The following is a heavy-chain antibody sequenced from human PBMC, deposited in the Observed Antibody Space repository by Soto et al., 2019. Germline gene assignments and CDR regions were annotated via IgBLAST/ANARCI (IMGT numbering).Heavy chain of an antibody. V-gene: IGHV3-43*01. CDR3: AKDIRGGWLQSSNYGMDV. D-gene: IGHD5-12*01. CDR2: ISGNGGST. J-gene: IGHJ6*02. CDR1: GFTFDDYT. Sequence: GGSLRLSCAASGFTFDDYTMHWVRQAPGKGLEWVSLISGNGGSTNYADSVKGRLTIPRDNSKNSLYLQMNSLRTEDTALYYCAKDIRGGWLQSSNYGMDVWGQGTTVTVSS.